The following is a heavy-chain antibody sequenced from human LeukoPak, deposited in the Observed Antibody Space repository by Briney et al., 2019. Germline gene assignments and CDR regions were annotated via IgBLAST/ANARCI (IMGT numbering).Heavy chain of an antibody. CDR2: ILQDGREK. J-gene: IGHJ4*02. CDR1: GFTFSTYC. V-gene: IGHV3-7*01. CDR3: ATSDYYFSGRGGVSPSDY. Sequence: QTGGSLRLSCAASGFTFSTYCMTWVRQAPGKGLEWVAGILQDGREKTYADSVKGRFTISRDNARNSLFLQMDSLRAEDTALYYCATSDYYFSGRGGVSPSDYWGQGTLVTVSS. D-gene: IGHD3-10*01.